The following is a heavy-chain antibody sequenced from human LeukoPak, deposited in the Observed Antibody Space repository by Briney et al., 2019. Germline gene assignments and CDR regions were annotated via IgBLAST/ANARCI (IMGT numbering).Heavy chain of an antibody. CDR2: ISTHKGNT. J-gene: IGHJ3*02. V-gene: IGHV1-18*01. CDR1: GYTFTKYG. CDR3: ARDVLHAFDI. Sequence: ASVKVSCKASGYTFTKYGLSWVRQAPGQGLEWMGWISTHKGNTNYGQKFQGGVTMTTDTSTSTAYMEVRSLRSDDTAVYYCARDVLHAFDIWGQGTMVTVSS.